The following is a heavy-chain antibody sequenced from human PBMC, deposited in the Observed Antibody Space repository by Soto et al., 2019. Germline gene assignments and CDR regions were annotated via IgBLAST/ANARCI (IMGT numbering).Heavy chain of an antibody. D-gene: IGHD6-13*01. CDR1: GYSFTNYA. Sequence: QVQLVQSGAEVKKPGASVKVSCTASGYSFTNYAISWVRQAPGQGLEWMGWISTYNGDTNYAQKVQGRVTMTTDTSTTTAYMELRSLRSDDTDVDFCAREGGSNSWYGVGHYYYGMDAWGQGTTVTVSS. CDR3: AREGGSNSWYGVGHYYYGMDA. J-gene: IGHJ6*02. V-gene: IGHV1-18*04. CDR2: ISTYNGDT.